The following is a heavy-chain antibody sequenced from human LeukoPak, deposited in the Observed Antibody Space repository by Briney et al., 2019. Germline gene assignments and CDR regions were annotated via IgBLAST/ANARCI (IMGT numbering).Heavy chain of an antibody. V-gene: IGHV3-23*01. Sequence: GGSLRLSCAVSGFTFSTYAMSWVRQAPGKGLEWVSAISGSGGSTYYADSVKGRFTISRDTSKNTLYLQMNSLRAEDTAVYYCAKGAGWFGELAYFDYWGQGTLVTVSS. J-gene: IGHJ4*02. D-gene: IGHD3-10*01. CDR2: ISGSGGST. CDR1: GFTFSTYA. CDR3: AKGAGWFGELAYFDY.